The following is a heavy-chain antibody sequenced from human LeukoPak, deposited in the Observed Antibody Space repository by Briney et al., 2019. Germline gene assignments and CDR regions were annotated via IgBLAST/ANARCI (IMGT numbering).Heavy chain of an antibody. Sequence: SETLSLTCTVSGYSISSGYYWGWIRQPPGKGLEWIGSIYHSGSTYYNPSLKSRVTISVDTSKNQFSLKLSSVTAADTAVYYCARSYVLLWFGELRGNWFDPWGQGTLVTVSS. D-gene: IGHD3-10*01. CDR1: GYSISSGYY. CDR2: IYHSGST. CDR3: ARSYVLLWFGELRGNWFDP. V-gene: IGHV4-38-2*02. J-gene: IGHJ5*02.